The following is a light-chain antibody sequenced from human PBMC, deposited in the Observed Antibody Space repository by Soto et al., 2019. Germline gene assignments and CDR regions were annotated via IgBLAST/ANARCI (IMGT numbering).Light chain of an antibody. J-gene: IGLJ1*01. CDR3: CSDAGSGIYV. Sequence: QSVLAQPASVSGSPGQLITISCTGTSSDVGRYNFVSWYQQHPGKVPKVMIYEVTKRPSGVSNRFSGSKSGNTAFLTISGLQAEYEADYYCCSDAGSGIYVFGTGTKVTVL. V-gene: IGLV2-23*02. CDR1: SSDVGRYNF. CDR2: EVT.